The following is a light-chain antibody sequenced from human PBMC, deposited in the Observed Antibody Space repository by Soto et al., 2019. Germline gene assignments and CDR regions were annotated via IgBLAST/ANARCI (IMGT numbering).Light chain of an antibody. J-gene: IGLJ3*02. Sequence: QSVLTQPRPVSGSPGQSVTISCTGTSSDVGGYNYVSWYQHHPGRAPKLMIYDVFNRPSGVPDRFSGSKSGNTASLTISGLQADDEADYYCCFYGDTFAVFGGGTQLTVL. CDR1: SSDVGGYNY. CDR3: CFYGDTFAV. CDR2: DVF. V-gene: IGLV2-11*01.